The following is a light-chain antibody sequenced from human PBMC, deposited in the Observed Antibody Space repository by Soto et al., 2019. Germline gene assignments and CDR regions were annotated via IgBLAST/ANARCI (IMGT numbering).Light chain of an antibody. V-gene: IGLV1-36*01. Sequence: QSVLTQPPSVSEAPRQRVTISCSGSSSNIGNNPVNWYQQLPGKAPKLLIFHDDVLPSGVSDRFSASKSGTSASLAISGLQSEDEATYYCAGWDDSLNGYVLATGTKVTVL. CDR3: AGWDDSLNGYV. J-gene: IGLJ1*01. CDR1: SSNIGNNP. CDR2: HDD.